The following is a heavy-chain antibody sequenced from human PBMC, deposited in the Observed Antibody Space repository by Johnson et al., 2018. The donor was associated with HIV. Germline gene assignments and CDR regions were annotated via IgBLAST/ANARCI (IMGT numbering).Heavy chain of an antibody. J-gene: IGHJ3*02. D-gene: IGHD2/OR15-2a*01. V-gene: IGHV3-9*01. CDR3: ARDFKARGFPAAFDI. Sequence: EVQLVESGGGLVKPGGSLRLSCAASGFTFDDYAMHWVRQAPEKGLEWVSGISWNSGSIGYADSVKGRFTISRDNAKNSLYLQMNSLRAEDTAVYYCARDFKARGFPAAFDIWGQGTMVTVSS. CDR1: GFTFDDYA. CDR2: ISWNSGSI.